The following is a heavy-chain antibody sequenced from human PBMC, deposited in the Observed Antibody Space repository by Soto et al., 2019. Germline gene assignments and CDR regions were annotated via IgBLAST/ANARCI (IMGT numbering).Heavy chain of an antibody. CDR1: GFTFDDYT. D-gene: IGHD6-13*01. V-gene: IGHV3-43*01. Sequence: VGSPRLSCAASGFTFDDYTMHWVRQAPGKGLEWVSLISWDGGSTYYADSVKGRFTISRDNSKNSLYLQMNSLRTEDTALYYCARQAAAGSYWYSDLWGRGTLVTVSS. CDR2: ISWDGGST. J-gene: IGHJ2*01. CDR3: ARQAAAGSYWYSDL.